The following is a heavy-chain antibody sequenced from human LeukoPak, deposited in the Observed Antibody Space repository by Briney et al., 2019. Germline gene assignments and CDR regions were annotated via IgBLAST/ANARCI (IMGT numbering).Heavy chain of an antibody. Sequence: ASVKVSCKASGYTFTSYGISWVRQAPGQGLEWMGWISAYNGNTNYAQKLQGRVTMTTDTSTSTAYMELRSLRSDDTAVYYCARRWYCSGGSCYWYFDYWGQGTLVTVSS. D-gene: IGHD2-15*01. CDR2: ISAYNGNT. CDR1: GYTFTSYG. J-gene: IGHJ4*02. CDR3: ARRWYCSGGSCYWYFDY. V-gene: IGHV1-18*01.